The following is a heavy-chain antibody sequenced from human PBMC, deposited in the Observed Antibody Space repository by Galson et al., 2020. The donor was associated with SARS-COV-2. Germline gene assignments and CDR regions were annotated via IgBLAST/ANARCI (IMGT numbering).Heavy chain of an antibody. V-gene: IGHV3-33*01. Sequence: PGGSLRLSCAASGFTFSSYGMHWVRQAPGKGLEWVAVIWYDGSNKYYADSVKGRFTISRDNSKNTLYLQMNSLRAEDTAVYYCARDLAVAMEMDVWGQGTTVTVSS. D-gene: IGHD6-19*01. CDR2: IWYDGSNK. CDR1: GFTFSSYG. J-gene: IGHJ6*02. CDR3: ARDLAVAMEMDV.